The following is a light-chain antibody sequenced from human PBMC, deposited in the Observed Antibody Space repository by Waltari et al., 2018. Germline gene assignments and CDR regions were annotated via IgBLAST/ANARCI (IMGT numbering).Light chain of an antibody. V-gene: IGLV3-25*03. Sequence: SSGLTQPPAVSVSPGQTAIITCSGDALADNYIYWFQQKSGQAPVVVITRNTGRPPESPDRFSASDSGTTGTLVINGVQAEDEADYYCQSADETGGHVLFGGGTKLTVL. CDR3: QSADETGGHVL. CDR1: ALADNY. CDR2: RNT. J-gene: IGLJ2*01.